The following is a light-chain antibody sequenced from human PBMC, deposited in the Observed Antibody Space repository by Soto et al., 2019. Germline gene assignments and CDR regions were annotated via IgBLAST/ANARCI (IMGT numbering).Light chain of an antibody. Sequence: QSVLTQPRSVSGSPGQSVTISCTGTSSDVGGYNYVSWYQQHPGKAPKLMIYEVSKRPSGVPDRFSGSKSGSTASLTVSGLQAEDEADYYCSSYAGSNNFVFGTGTKVTVL. J-gene: IGLJ1*01. CDR1: SSDVGGYNY. V-gene: IGLV2-8*01. CDR3: SSYAGSNNFV. CDR2: EVS.